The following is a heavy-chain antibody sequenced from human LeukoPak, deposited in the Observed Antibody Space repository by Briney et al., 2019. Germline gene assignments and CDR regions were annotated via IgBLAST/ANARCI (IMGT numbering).Heavy chain of an antibody. J-gene: IGHJ6*02. CDR3: ASRDFWSGYLTSMDV. Sequence: SETLSLTCAVYGGSFSGYYWRWIRQPPGKGLEWIGEINHSGSTNYNPSLKSRVTISVDTSKNQFSLKLSSVTAADTAVYYCASRDFWSGYLTSMDVWGQGTTVTVSS. D-gene: IGHD3-3*01. CDR1: GGSFSGYY. CDR2: INHSGST. V-gene: IGHV4-34*01.